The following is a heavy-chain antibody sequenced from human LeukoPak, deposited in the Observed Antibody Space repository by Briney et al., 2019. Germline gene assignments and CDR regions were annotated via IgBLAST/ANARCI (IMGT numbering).Heavy chain of an antibody. CDR2: INPKSGGT. V-gene: IGHV1-2*02. D-gene: IGHD3-22*01. Sequence: ASVKVSCKASGYVFTGHYIHWVRQAPGQGLEWVGWINPKSGGTEYAQKFQGRVTMTRDTSISTAYMELNRLTSDDTAVYYCARAPSIYYYDSSGWFDYWGQGTLVTVSS. CDR1: GYVFTGHY. CDR3: ARAPSIYYYDSSGWFDY. J-gene: IGHJ4*02.